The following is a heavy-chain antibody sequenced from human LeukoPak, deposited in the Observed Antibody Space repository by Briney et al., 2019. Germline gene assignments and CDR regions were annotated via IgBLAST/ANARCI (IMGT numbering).Heavy chain of an antibody. CDR3: ARRDRLEPLDV. J-gene: IGHJ6*02. CDR2: IYYSGST. V-gene: IGHV4-59*08. CDR1: GGSISSYY. Sequence: SSYTLSLTCTVSGGSISSYYWSWIRQPPGKGLEWIGYIYYSGSTNYNPSLKSRVTISVDTSKNQFSLKLSSVTAADTAVYYCARRDRLEPLDVWGQGTTVTV. D-gene: IGHD1-1*01.